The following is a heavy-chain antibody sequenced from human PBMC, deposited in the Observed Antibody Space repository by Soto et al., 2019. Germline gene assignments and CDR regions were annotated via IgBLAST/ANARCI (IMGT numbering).Heavy chain of an antibody. CDR1: GGSFSGYY. CDR2: INHSGST. CDR3: ARGSSFHNDFWSGYYSGIGPGFDP. Sequence: PSETLSLTCAVYGGSFSGYYWRWIRQPPGKGLEWIGEINHSGSTNYNPSLKSRVTISVDTSKNQFSLKLSSVTAADTAVYYCARGSSFHNDFWSGYYSGIGPGFDPWGQGTLVTVSS. D-gene: IGHD3-3*01. J-gene: IGHJ5*02. V-gene: IGHV4-34*01.